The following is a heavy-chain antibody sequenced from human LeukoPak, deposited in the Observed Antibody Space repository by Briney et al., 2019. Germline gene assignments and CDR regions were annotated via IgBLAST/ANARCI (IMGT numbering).Heavy chain of an antibody. J-gene: IGHJ5*02. Sequence: SETLSLTCTVSGGSISNYYWSWIRQPPGKGLEWIGYIYYSGSTNYNPSLKSRVTISVDTSKNQFSLKLSSVTAADTAVYYCARVDYGSGSYRFDPWGQGTLVTVSS. CDR2: IYYSGST. D-gene: IGHD3-10*01. V-gene: IGHV4-59*01. CDR3: ARVDYGSGSYRFDP. CDR1: GGSISNYY.